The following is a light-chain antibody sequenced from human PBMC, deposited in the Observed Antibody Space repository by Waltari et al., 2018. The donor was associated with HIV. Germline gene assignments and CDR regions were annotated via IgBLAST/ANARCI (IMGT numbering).Light chain of an antibody. J-gene: IGLJ1*01. V-gene: IGLV2-11*01. Sequence: QSALTQPRSVSGSPGQSVTISCTGTASDIGYFDYVAWYQQYPGKAPKVIIYEVFQLPSGVPDRFTVSKSGITDSLTISGLQDEDEAECYRRSYAGTHTYVFGSGTTVTVL. CDR2: EVF. CDR1: ASDIGYFDY. CDR3: RSYAGTHTYV.